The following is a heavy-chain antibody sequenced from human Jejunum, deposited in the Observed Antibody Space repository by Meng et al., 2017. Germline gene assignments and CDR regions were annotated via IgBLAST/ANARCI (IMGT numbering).Heavy chain of an antibody. CDR1: GGSFSSYY. Sequence: QVQLQQWGAGLLKPPETLSLTCVVSGGSFSSYYWSWIRQPPGKGLEWIGEISHSGDTKYNPSLMSRVTISADTSKNQFSLKLTSVTAADTAVYYCAKNNWFDPWGQGTLVTVSS. CDR2: ISHSGDT. V-gene: IGHV4-34*01. CDR3: AKNNWFDP. J-gene: IGHJ5*02.